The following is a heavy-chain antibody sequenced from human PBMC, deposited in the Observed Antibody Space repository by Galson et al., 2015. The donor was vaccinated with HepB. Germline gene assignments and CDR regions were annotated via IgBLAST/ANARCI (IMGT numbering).Heavy chain of an antibody. J-gene: IGHJ6*03. D-gene: IGHD1-1*01. Sequence: SLRLSCAASGFTFSSYAMSWVRQAPGKGLEWVSAISGSGGSTYYGDSVKGRFTISRDNSKNTLYLQMNSLRAEDTAEYYCAKVSRYDVRVGNYYYMDVWGKGTTVTVSS. V-gene: IGHV3-23*01. CDR2: ISGSGGST. CDR1: GFTFSSYA. CDR3: AKVSRYDVRVGNYYYMDV.